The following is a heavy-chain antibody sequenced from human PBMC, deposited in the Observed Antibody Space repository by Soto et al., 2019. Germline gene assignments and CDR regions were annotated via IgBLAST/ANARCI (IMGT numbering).Heavy chain of an antibody. V-gene: IGHV3-9*01. Sequence: EVQLEESGGALVQPGRSLRLSCAASGFTFDDYAMHWVRQVLGKGLEWVSRISWNSGNIGYEDSVKGRFTTSRDNAKNSLYLQMNSLRPEDTALYYCVRSKGGYSDGSPFDYWGKGTLVTVSS. CDR3: VRSKGGYSDGSPFDY. CDR2: ISWNSGNI. J-gene: IGHJ4*02. CDR1: GFTFDDYA. D-gene: IGHD5-18*01.